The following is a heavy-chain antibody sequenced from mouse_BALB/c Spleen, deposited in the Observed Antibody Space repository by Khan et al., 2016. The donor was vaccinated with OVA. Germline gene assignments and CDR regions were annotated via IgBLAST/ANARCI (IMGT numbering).Heavy chain of an antibody. CDR1: GFSLNYYG. J-gene: IGHJ3*01. CDR3: ARNYDYDEGIAY. V-gene: IGHV2-2*03. D-gene: IGHD2-4*01. Sequence: QVQLKESGPGLVQPSQSLSLTCTVSGFSLNYYGVHWVRQSPGKGLEWLGVIWSGGSTDYNAPFISRLSISKDNSKSTVFFKMNSLLSNDTTIYYCARNYDYDEGIAYWGQGTLVTVSA. CDR2: IWSGGST.